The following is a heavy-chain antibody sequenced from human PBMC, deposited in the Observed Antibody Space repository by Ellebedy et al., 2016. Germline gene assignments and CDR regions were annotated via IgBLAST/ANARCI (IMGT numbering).Heavy chain of an antibody. CDR2: IIGSGGST. Sequence: GESLKISXAASGFSFSSYAMSWVRQAPGKGLEWVSTIIGSGGSTYYADSVKGRFTISRDNSKNTLYLQMNSLRAEDTAVYYCAGIAARPVDYWGQGTLVTVSS. V-gene: IGHV3-23*01. CDR1: GFSFSSYA. CDR3: AGIAARPVDY. J-gene: IGHJ4*02. D-gene: IGHD6-6*01.